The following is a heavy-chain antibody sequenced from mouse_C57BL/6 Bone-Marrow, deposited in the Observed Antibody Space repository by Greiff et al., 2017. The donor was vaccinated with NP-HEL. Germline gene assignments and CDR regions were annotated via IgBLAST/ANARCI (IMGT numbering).Heavy chain of an antibody. CDR3: ARYFYYGNYVD. Sequence: VQLQESGAELARPGASVKLSCKASGYTFTSYGISWVKQRTGQGLEWIGEIYPRSGNTYYNEKFKGKATLTADKSSSTAYMELRSLTSEDSAVYFCARYFYYGNYVDWGQGTLVTVSA. CDR1: GYTFTSYG. D-gene: IGHD2-1*01. CDR2: IYPRSGNT. J-gene: IGHJ3*01. V-gene: IGHV1-81*01.